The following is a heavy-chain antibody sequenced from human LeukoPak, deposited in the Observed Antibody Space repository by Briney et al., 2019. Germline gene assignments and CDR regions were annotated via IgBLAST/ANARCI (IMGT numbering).Heavy chain of an antibody. D-gene: IGHD5-12*01. V-gene: IGHV3-21*01. CDR2: ISSSSSYI. CDR1: GFTFSSYS. Sequence: GGSLRLSCAASGFTFSSYSMNWVRQAPGKGLEWVSSISSSSSYIYYADSVKGRFTISRDNAKNSLYLQMNSLRAEDTAVYYCARPRYPYSGYDLASNWFDPWGQGTLVTVSS. CDR3: ARPRYPYSGYDLASNWFDP. J-gene: IGHJ5*02.